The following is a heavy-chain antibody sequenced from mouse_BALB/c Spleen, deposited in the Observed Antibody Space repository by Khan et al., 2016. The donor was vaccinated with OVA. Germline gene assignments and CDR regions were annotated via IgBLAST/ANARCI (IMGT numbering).Heavy chain of an antibody. CDR1: AYSITSDYA. CDR2: INYSGST. CDR3: VRGRSY. V-gene: IGHV3-2*02. Sequence: EVQLQESGPGLVKPSQSLSLTCTVTAYSITSDYAWNWIRQFPGNRLEWMGYINYSGSTSKKPSLKSRMSISRDTSKNQIFLQLNSVTTEDTATYYCVRGRSYWGQGTLVTVSA. J-gene: IGHJ3*01.